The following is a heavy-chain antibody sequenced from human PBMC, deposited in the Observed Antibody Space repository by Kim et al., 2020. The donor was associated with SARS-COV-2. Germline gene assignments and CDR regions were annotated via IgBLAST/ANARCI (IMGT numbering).Heavy chain of an antibody. J-gene: IGHJ4*02. V-gene: IGHV4-39*01. Sequence: YYNPSLMSRVSVSVDTSKNQFALKLTSVRAADTALYYCARRWRYYETFDYWGQGTLVTVSS. D-gene: IGHD3-3*01. CDR3: ARRWRYYETFDY.